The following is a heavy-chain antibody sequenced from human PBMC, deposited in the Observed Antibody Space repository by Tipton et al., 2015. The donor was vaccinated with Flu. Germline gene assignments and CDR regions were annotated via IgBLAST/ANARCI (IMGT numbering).Heavy chain of an antibody. D-gene: IGHD7-27*01. CDR3: TTRLGPSPAPHLYYGMDV. CDR2: ITSGNTHI. CDR1: GFTFRDYS. Sequence: SLRLSCATSGFTFRDYSMNWVRQAPGKGPEWVSSITSGNTHILYADSVMGRFTISRDNVNNSLFLQMNSLRAEDTAIYYCTTRLGPSPAPHLYYGMDVWGQGTTVTVSS. J-gene: IGHJ6*02. V-gene: IGHV3-21*01.